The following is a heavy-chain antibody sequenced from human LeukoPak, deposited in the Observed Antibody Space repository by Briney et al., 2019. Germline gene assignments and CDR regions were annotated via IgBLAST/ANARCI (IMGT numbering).Heavy chain of an antibody. J-gene: IGHJ4*02. CDR3: TRGGSVPATRSFDY. CDR1: GFNFTTYG. CDR2: IYSGGTT. D-gene: IGHD6-19*01. Sequence: GRSLRLSCAASGFNFTTYGMHWVRQAPGKGLAWLSVIYSGGTTYYADSVKGRFTISRDNSKNTVYLQMNSLRVEDTAMYYCTRGGSVPATRSFDYWGQGTLVTVSS. V-gene: IGHV3-NL1*01.